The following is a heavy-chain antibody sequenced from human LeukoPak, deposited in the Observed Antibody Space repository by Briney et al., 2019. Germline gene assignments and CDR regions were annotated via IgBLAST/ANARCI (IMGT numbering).Heavy chain of an antibody. CDR1: GGSISNSNYY. CDR2: IYYLGRT. J-gene: IGHJ6*02. Sequence: SETLSLTCTVSGGSISNSNYYWGWISQPPGKGLEWIGTIYYLGRTFYNPSLKSRVTISVDTFKNHFSLKLSSVTAPDTALYFCARESMVRGLLSSAGPPRRTAYGLDVWGPGTTVTVSS. CDR3: ARESMVRGLLSSAGPPRRTAYGLDV. D-gene: IGHD3-10*01. V-gene: IGHV4-39*07.